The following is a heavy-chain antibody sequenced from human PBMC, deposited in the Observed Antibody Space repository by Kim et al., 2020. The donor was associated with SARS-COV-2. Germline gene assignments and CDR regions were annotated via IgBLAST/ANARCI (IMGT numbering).Heavy chain of an antibody. Sequence: SETLSLTCTVSGGSISSGGYYWSWIRQHPGKGLEWIGYIYYSGSTYYNPSLKSRVTISVDTSKNQFSLKLSSVTAADTAVYYCARYSAGEVRGDNGDHAFDIWGQGTMVTVSS. V-gene: IGHV4-31*03. CDR3: ARYSAGEVRGDNGDHAFDI. J-gene: IGHJ3*02. CDR2: IYYSGST. CDR1: GGSISSGGYY. D-gene: IGHD3-10*01.